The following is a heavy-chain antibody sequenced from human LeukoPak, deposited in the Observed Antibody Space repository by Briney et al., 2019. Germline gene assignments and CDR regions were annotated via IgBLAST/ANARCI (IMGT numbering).Heavy chain of an antibody. J-gene: IGHJ4*02. D-gene: IGHD2-2*01. V-gene: IGHV3-23*01. CDR3: ARGPKVPAPTYYFDY. CDR2: LSGTSIST. Sequence: GGSLRLSCAASGFTFSRYAMTWVRQAPGKGLEWVSALSGTSISTFYADSVKGRFTISRDNSKNTLYLQMDSLRAEDTAVYCCARGPKVPAPTYYFDYWGQGTLVTVSS. CDR1: GFTFSRYA.